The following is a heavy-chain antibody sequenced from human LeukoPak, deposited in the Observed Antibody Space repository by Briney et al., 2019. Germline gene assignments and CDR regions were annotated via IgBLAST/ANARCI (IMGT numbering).Heavy chain of an antibody. D-gene: IGHD2-21*02. Sequence: GGSLRLSCEASGFTFSSYSMNWVRQAPGKGLEWVAHINPDGRDTYYVDSVKGRFTISRDNAQNSMYLQMNSLRVEDTAVYYCTSWGDTTAEYFQRWGQGTLVTVSS. CDR2: INPDGRDT. CDR3: TSWGDTTAEYFQR. CDR1: GFTFSSYS. V-gene: IGHV3-7*01. J-gene: IGHJ1*01.